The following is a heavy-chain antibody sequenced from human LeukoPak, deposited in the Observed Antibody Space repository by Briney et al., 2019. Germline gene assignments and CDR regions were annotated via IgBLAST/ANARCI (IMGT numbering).Heavy chain of an antibody. V-gene: IGHV4-59*08. Sequence: KPSETLSLTCSVSGGSLSSYCWDWIRQPPGKGLEWIGYICYSGSTNYNPSLKSRVTMSIDTSKNQFSLKQSSVTAADTAVYYCARQVTATGPVDYWGQGTLVTVSS. CDR3: ARQVTATGPVDY. J-gene: IGHJ4*02. CDR2: ICYSGST. D-gene: IGHD6-13*01. CDR1: GGSLSSYC.